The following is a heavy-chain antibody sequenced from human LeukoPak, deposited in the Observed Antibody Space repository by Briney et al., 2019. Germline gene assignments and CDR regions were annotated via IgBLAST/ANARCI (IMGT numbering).Heavy chain of an antibody. J-gene: IGHJ4*02. D-gene: IGHD5-18*01. CDR3: ARASPGYSYDYFDY. CDR2: INAGNGNT. CDR1: GYTFTSYA. Sequence: ASVKVSCTASGYTFTSYAMHWVRQAPGQRLEWMGWINAGNGNTKYSQKFQGRVTITRDTSASTAYMELSSLRSEDTSVYYCARASPGYSYDYFDYWGQGTLVTVSS. V-gene: IGHV1-3*01.